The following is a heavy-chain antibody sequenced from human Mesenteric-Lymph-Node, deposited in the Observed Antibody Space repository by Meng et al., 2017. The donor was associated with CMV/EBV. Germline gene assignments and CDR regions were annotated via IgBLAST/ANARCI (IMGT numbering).Heavy chain of an antibody. J-gene: IGHJ4*02. CDR2: IRASNSNT. V-gene: IGHV1-18*01. CDR1: GNTCTSTG. CDR3: ARDFNYIYDY. Sequence: TCKASGNTCTSTGISWVRQAPGQGLEWMGWIRASNSNTNYPQKFQGRVTVTTDTSTSTAYMELRSLRSDDTAVYYCARDFNYIYDYWGQGTLVTVSS. D-gene: IGHD1-7*01.